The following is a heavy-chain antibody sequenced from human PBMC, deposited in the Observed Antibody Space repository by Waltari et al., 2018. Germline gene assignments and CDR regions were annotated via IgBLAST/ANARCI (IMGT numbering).Heavy chain of an antibody. Sequence: EVQLVESAGGLVQPGGSLRLSCAASGFTFSRSSMNWVRQAPGKGLEWVSYLSGSASAIYYADSVKGRFTISRDNAKSSLFLHMTSLRAEDTAVYYCARDRGGDSSGLSPDAFDYWGQGTLVTVAP. D-gene: IGHD3-22*01. CDR2: LSGSASAI. V-gene: IGHV3-48*04. CDR3: ARDRGGDSSGLSPDAFDY. J-gene: IGHJ4*02. CDR1: GFTFSRSS.